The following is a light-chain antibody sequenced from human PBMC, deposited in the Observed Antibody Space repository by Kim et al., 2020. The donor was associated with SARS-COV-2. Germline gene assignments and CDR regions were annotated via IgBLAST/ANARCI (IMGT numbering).Light chain of an antibody. Sequence: VSPGQTASITCSGDKLGDKYACWYQQKPGQSPVLVIYQDTKRPSGIPERFSGSNSGNTATLTISGTQAMDEADYYCQAWDSSTWVFGGGTKLTVL. J-gene: IGLJ2*01. V-gene: IGLV3-1*01. CDR2: QDT. CDR1: KLGDKY. CDR3: QAWDSSTWV.